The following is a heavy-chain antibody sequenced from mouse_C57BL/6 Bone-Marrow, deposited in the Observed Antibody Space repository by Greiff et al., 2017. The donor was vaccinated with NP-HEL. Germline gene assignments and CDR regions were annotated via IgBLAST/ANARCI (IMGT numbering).Heavy chain of an antibody. CDR3: AREKVFITTVVAPYYFDY. J-gene: IGHJ2*01. V-gene: IGHV1-61*01. CDR2: IYPSDSET. CDR1: GYTFTSYW. D-gene: IGHD1-1*01. Sequence: VQLQQSGAELVRPGSSVKLSCKASGYTFTSYWMDWVKQRPGQGLEWIGNIYPSDSETHYNQKFKDKATLTVDKSSSTAYMQLSSLTSEDSAVYYCAREKVFITTVVAPYYFDYWGQGTTLTVSS.